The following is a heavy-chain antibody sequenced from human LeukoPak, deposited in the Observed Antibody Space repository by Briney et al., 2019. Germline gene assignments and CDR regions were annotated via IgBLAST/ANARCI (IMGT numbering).Heavy chain of an antibody. CDR2: IYSDGST. CDR1: GFTVSSNY. V-gene: IGHV3-53*01. Sequence: HPGGSLRLSCAASGFTVSSNYMSWVRQAPGKGLEWVSVIYSDGSTYYADSVKGRFTISRDNSKNTLYLQMNSLRAEDTAMYYCVRDVYCSGGSCNQRWGQGTLVTVSS. J-gene: IGHJ1*01. D-gene: IGHD2-15*01. CDR3: VRDVYCSGGSCNQR.